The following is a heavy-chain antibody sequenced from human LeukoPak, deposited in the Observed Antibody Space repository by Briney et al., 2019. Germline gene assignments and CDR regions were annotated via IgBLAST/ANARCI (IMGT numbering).Heavy chain of an antibody. Sequence: PGGSLRLSCAASGFTFSSYWMSWVRQAPGKGLECVANIKQDGSEKYYVDSVKGRFTISRDNAKNSLYLQMNSLRAEDTAVYYCARDRGREGLRGFFDYWGQGTLVTVSS. CDR1: GFTFSSYW. D-gene: IGHD5-12*01. CDR3: ARDRGREGLRGFFDY. V-gene: IGHV3-7*05. CDR2: IKQDGSEK. J-gene: IGHJ4*02.